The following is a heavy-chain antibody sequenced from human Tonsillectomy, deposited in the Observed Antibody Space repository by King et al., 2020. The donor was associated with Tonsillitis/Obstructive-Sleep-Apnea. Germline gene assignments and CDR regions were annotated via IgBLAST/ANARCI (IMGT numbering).Heavy chain of an antibody. CDR3: ARTVAGDRYAFDI. V-gene: IGHV5-51*01. D-gene: IGHD6-19*01. J-gene: IGHJ3*02. Sequence: VQLVQSGAEVKKPGESLKISCKGSGYSFTRYWIGWVRQMPGKGLEWMGIIYPGDSDTRYIPSFQGQGTISADKSIRTAYLQWCSRKASDIAMYYCARTVAGDRYAFDIWGQGTMVTVSS. CDR1: GYSFTRYW. CDR2: IYPGDSDT.